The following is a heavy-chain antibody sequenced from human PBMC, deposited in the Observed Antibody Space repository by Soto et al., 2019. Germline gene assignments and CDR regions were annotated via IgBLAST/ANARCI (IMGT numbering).Heavy chain of an antibody. V-gene: IGHV2-5*02. Sequence: QITLKESGPTLVKPTQTLTLTCTFSGFSLSTSGVGVGWIRQPPGKALEWLALIYWDDDKRYSPSLKSRLTIXKXNSKNQVVLTMTNLDPVDTATYYCAHRRPSGSYFSDWGQGTLVTVSS. CDR1: GFSLSTSGVG. J-gene: IGHJ4*02. CDR3: AHRRPSGSYFSD. D-gene: IGHD1-26*01. CDR2: IYWDDDK.